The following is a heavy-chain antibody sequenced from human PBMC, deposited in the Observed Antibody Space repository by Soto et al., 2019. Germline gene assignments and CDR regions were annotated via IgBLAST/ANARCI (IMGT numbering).Heavy chain of an antibody. J-gene: IGHJ5*02. CDR3: ARRIAAAGTWRREKGNSFDP. CDR2: IYYSGST. CDR1: GGSISSGDYY. V-gene: IGHV4-30-4*01. Sequence: SETLSLTCTVSGGSISSGDYYWGWVRRRPGKGLEWGGYIYYSGSTYYNPSLKSRVTISVDTSKNQFSLKLSSVTAADTAVYYCARRIAAAGTWRREKGNSFDPWGQGTLVTVSS. D-gene: IGHD6-13*01.